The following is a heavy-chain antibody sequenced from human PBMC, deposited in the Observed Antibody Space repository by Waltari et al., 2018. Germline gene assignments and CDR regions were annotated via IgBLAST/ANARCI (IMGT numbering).Heavy chain of an antibody. CDR3: AKDLDSSGGDYYYGMDV. D-gene: IGHD6-19*01. V-gene: IGHV3-43*01. CDR2: ISWDGGST. J-gene: IGHJ6*02. CDR1: GFTFDDYT. Sequence: EVQLVESGGVVVQPGGSLRLSCAASGFTFDDYTMHWVRQAPGKGLVWVSLISWDGGSTYYADSVKGRFTISRDNSKNSLYLQMNSLRTEDTALYYCAKDLDSSGGDYYYGMDVWGQGTTVTVSS.